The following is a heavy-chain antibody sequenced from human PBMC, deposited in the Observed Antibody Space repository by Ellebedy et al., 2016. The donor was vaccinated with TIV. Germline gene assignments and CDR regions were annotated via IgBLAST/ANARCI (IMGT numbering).Heavy chain of an antibody. CDR3: ARGRGDVVPAAQDAFDI. Sequence: GGSLRLSXAASGFTFSSYWMNWVRQAPGKGLEWVANIKEDGSEKYYVDSVKGRFTISRDNAKNSLYLQMNSLRAEDTAVYYCARGRGDVVPAAQDAFDIWGQGTMVTVSS. CDR2: IKEDGSEK. CDR1: GFTFSSYW. V-gene: IGHV3-7*01. D-gene: IGHD2-2*01. J-gene: IGHJ3*02.